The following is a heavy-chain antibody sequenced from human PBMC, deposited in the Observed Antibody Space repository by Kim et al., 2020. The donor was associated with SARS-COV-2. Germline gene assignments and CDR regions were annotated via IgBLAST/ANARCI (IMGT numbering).Heavy chain of an antibody. D-gene: IGHD3-16*02. J-gene: IGHJ4*02. CDR2: INTDTGNP. V-gene: IGHV7-4-1*02. CDR3: ARVIWGTYRYTDY. Sequence: VKVSCKASGYTFTNNAISWVRQAPGQGLEWMGWINTDTGNPTYAQAFTRRFVFSVDTSVTTAYLQISSLEAEDTALYYCARVIWGTYRYTDYWGQGTL. CDR1: GYTFTNNA.